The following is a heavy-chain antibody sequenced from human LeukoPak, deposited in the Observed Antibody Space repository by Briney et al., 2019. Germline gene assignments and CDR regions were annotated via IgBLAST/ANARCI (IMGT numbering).Heavy chain of an antibody. V-gene: IGHV4-59*08. CDR3: ARLIGDYVWGVYRYDY. CDR1: GGSFSGYY. J-gene: IGHJ4*02. CDR2: IYYSGST. D-gene: IGHD3-16*02. Sequence: SEALSLTCAVYGGSFSGYYWSWIRQPPGKGLEWIGHIYYSGSTNYSPSLKSRVTISVDTSKNQFSLKLSSVTAADTAVYYCARLIGDYVWGVYRYDYWGQGTLVTVSS.